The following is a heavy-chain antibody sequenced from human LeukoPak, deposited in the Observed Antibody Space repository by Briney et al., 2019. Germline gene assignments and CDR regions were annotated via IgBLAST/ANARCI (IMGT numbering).Heavy chain of an antibody. J-gene: IGHJ4*02. Sequence: GASVTVSCKASGYTFINFAINWGRQAPGQRPEWMGWINAGNGNTKYSQKFQGRVTITRDTSASTAYMELSSLTSEDTAVYYCARGPRAAADDYWGQGTLVTVSS. CDR2: INAGNGNT. CDR1: GYTFINFA. CDR3: ARGPRAAADDY. D-gene: IGHD6-13*01. V-gene: IGHV1-3*01.